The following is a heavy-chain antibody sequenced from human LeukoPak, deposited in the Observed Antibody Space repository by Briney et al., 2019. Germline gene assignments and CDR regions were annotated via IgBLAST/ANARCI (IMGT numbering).Heavy chain of an antibody. V-gene: IGHV3-23*01. Sequence: GGSLRLSCAASGFTFSSYAMSWVRQAPGKGLERVSAISGSGGSTYYADSVKGRFTISRDNSKNTLYLQMNSLRAEDTAVYYCAKRNTYYYDSSGYYDYWGQGTLVTVSS. CDR2: ISGSGGST. CDR3: AKRNTYYYDSSGYYDY. CDR1: GFTFSSYA. J-gene: IGHJ4*02. D-gene: IGHD3-22*01.